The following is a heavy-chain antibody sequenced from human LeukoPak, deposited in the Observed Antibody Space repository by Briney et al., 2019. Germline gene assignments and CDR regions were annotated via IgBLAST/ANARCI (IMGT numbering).Heavy chain of an antibody. Sequence: PGGSPRLSCAASGFTFSSYGMNWVRQAPGKGLEWVSGIGVGGTTYYADSVKGRFTISRDTSKSTLSLQMNSLRAEDTAVYYCAKTQGYYDCWGQGTLVTVSS. V-gene: IGHV3-23*01. CDR2: IGVGGTT. CDR1: GFTFSSYG. D-gene: IGHD3-22*01. J-gene: IGHJ4*02. CDR3: AKTQGYYDC.